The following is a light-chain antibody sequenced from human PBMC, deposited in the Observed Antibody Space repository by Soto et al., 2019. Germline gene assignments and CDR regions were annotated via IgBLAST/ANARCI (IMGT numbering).Light chain of an antibody. Sequence: QSALTQPASVSGSPGQSITISCTGTSSDVGSYNLVSWYQQHPGKAPKLMIYEVSKRPSGVSNRLSGSKSGNTASLTISGLQAEDEADYYCCSYAGSSTYVFGPRTKLTV. CDR1: SSDVGSYNL. J-gene: IGLJ1*01. V-gene: IGLV2-23*02. CDR3: CSYAGSSTYV. CDR2: EVS.